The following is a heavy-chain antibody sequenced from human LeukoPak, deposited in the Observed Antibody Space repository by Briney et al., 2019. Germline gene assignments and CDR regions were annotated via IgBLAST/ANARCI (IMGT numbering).Heavy chain of an antibody. CDR3: AREEGGKLGIDYYFDY. CDR2: IKQDGSEK. J-gene: IGHJ4*02. V-gene: IGHV3-7*01. CDR1: GFTFSNAW. D-gene: IGHD7-27*01. Sequence: GGSLRLSCAASGFTFSNAWMSWVRQAPGKGLEWVANIKQDGSEKYYVDSVKGRFTISRDNAKNSLYLQMNSLRAEDTAVHYCAREEGGKLGIDYYFDYWGQGILVTVSS.